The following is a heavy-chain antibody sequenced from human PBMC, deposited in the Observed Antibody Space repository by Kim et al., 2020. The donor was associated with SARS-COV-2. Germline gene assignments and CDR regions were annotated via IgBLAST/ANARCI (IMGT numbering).Heavy chain of an antibody. D-gene: IGHD1-26*01. Sequence: DSVKGRFTISRDNSKNTLYLQMNSLRAEDTAVYYCAKDRVRLVGATLFDYWGQGTLVTVSS. J-gene: IGHJ4*02. V-gene: IGHV3-23*01. CDR3: AKDRVRLVGATLFDY.